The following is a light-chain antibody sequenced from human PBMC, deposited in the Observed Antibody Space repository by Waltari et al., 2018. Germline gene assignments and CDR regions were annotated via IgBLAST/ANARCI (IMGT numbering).Light chain of an antibody. CDR1: QSVSSS. CDR3: QQYKNWPPMYT. CDR2: GAS. V-gene: IGKV3-15*01. Sequence: EIVMTQYPATLSVSPGERATLSCRASQSVSSSLAWYQQKPGRAPRLLIYGASTRATGIPARFSGSGSGTEFTLTINSLQSEDSAVYYCQQYKNWPPMYTFGQGTKLEIK. J-gene: IGKJ2*01.